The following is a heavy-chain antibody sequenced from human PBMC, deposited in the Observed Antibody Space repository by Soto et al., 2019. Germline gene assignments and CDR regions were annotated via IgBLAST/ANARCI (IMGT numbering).Heavy chain of an antibody. CDR3: SIRNEGRYGDDLYDFEY. CDR1: GVTYGSYT. V-gene: IGHV1-69*02. D-gene: IGHD4-17*01. CDR2: IIPILGIA. Sequence: SAKVSCEASGVTYGSYTLSWAQQANGQGIEWMGRIIPILGIANYAQKFQGRVTITADKSTSTAYMELSSLRSEDTAVYFFSIRNEGRYGDDLYDFEYWGQGSLVTGSS. J-gene: IGHJ4*02.